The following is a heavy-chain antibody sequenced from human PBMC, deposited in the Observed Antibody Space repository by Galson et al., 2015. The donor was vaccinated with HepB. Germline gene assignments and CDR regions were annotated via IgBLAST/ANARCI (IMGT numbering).Heavy chain of an antibody. Sequence: SLRLSCAASGFTFSSYAMSWVRQAPGKGLEWVSTISGSGGSIYYADSVKGRFTISRDDSQNTLYLHMNSLRAEDTAVYYCAKVGYLGDSSGYFPDWGQGTLVTVSS. CDR2: ISGSGGSI. D-gene: IGHD3-22*01. J-gene: IGHJ4*02. CDR3: AKVGYLGDSSGYFPD. V-gene: IGHV3-23*01. CDR1: GFTFSSYA.